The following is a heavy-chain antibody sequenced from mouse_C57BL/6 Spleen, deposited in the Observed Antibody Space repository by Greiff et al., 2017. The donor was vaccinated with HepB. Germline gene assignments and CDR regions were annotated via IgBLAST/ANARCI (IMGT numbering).Heavy chain of an antibody. CDR1: GYTFTSYW. J-gene: IGHJ3*01. V-gene: IGHV1-50*01. CDR3: ARSSQAYYSNYGFAY. Sequence: VQLQQPGAELVKPGASVKLSCKASGYTFTSYWMQWVKQRPGQGLEWIGEIDPSDSYTNYNQKFKGKATLTVDTSSSTAYMQLSSLTSEDSAVYYCARSSQAYYSNYGFAYWGQGTLVTVSA. D-gene: IGHD2-5*01. CDR2: IDPSDSYT.